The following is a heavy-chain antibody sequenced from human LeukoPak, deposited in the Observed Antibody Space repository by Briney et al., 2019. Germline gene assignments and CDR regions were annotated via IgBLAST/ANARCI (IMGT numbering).Heavy chain of an antibody. V-gene: IGHV5-51*01. D-gene: IGHD5-24*01. J-gene: IGHJ4*02. CDR3: ARRGDGYNLNFDY. CDR1: GYTFTSYW. CDR2: IYPGDSVT. Sequence: GESLKISCKGTGYTFTSYWIGCVRQVPGKGLEWMGIIYPGDSVTRYSPSFQGQVTISADKSISTAYLQWSSLKASDTAMYYCARRGDGYNLNFDYWGQGTLVTVSS.